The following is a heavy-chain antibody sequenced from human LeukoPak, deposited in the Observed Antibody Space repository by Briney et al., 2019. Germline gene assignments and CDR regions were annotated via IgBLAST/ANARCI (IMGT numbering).Heavy chain of an antibody. J-gene: IGHJ4*02. D-gene: IGHD2-2*01. CDR2: INPNSGGT. V-gene: IGHV1-2*02. CDR3: AREGGRYCSSTSCYLYY. CDR1: GYTFTGYH. Sequence: ASVKVSCKASGYTFTGYHMHWVRQAPGQGLEWMGWINPNSGGTNYAQKFQGRVTMTRDTSISTAYMELSRLRSDDTAVHYCAREGGRYCSSTSCYLYYWGQGTPVTVSS.